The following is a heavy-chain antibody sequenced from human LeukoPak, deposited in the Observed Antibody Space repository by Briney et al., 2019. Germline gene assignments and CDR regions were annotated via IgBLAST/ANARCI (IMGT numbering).Heavy chain of an antibody. CDR1: GYTFTSYA. CDR2: INAGNGNT. D-gene: IGHD2-2*01. Sequence: ASVKVSCKASGYTFTSYAMHWVRQAPGQRLEWMGWINAGNGNTKYSQKFQGRVTITRDTSASTAYMELSSLRSEDTAVYYCARSIVVAPVEFDPWGQGTLVTVSS. CDR3: ARSIVVAPVEFDP. V-gene: IGHV1-3*01. J-gene: IGHJ5*02.